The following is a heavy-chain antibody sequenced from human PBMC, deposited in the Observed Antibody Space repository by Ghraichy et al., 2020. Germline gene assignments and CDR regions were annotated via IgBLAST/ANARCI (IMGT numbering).Heavy chain of an antibody. D-gene: IGHD5-18*01. CDR3: ARVGVETSMVLDY. CDR1: GFTLSNYW. Sequence: WGSLRLSCAASGFTLSNYWMHWVRQAPGKGLVWVSRINSDGSRSNYADSVKGRFTISRDNAKNTVYLQMDSLRADDTAVYYCARVGVETSMVLDYWGQGTLVTVSS. CDR2: INSDGSRS. J-gene: IGHJ4*02. V-gene: IGHV3-74*01.